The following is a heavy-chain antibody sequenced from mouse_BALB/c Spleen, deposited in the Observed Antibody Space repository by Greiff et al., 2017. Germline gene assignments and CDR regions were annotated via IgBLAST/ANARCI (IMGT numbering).Heavy chain of an antibody. V-gene: IGHV3-8*02. CDR1: GDSITSGY. CDR2: LSYSGST. J-gene: IGHJ4*01. Sequence: EVKLQESGPSLVKPSQTLSLTCSVTGDSITSGYWNWIRKFPGNKLEYMGYLSYSGSTYYNPSLKSRISITRDTSKNQYYLQLNSVTTEDTATYYCARFTTVVATDAMDYWGQGTSVTGAS. D-gene: IGHD1-1*01. CDR3: ARFTTVVATDAMDY.